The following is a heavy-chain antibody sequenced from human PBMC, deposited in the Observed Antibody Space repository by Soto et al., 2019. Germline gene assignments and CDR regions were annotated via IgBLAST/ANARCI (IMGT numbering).Heavy chain of an antibody. V-gene: IGHV1-69*13. CDR1: GATSSSYA. J-gene: IGHJ6*02. CDR3: ARVWEDYYYYGMDV. D-gene: IGHD1-26*01. Sequence: APVKVSTKASGATSSSYAISWVRKAPGQGLEWMGGIIPIFGTANYAQKFQGRVTITADESTSAAYMELSSLRSEDTAVYYCARVWEDYYYYGMDVWGQGTTVTVSS. CDR2: IIPIFGTA.